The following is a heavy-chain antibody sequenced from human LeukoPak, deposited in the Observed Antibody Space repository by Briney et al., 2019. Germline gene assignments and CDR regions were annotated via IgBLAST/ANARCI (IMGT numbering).Heavy chain of an antibody. CDR1: GFTFSSYS. J-gene: IGHJ4*02. D-gene: IGHD6-13*01. V-gene: IGHV3-21*01. CDR3: ARGSYVQQRQNLFDY. CDR2: ISSSSTYI. Sequence: GGSLRLSCAASGFTFSSYSMNWVRQAPGKGLEWVSSISSSSTYIYYADSVKGRFTISRDNAKSSLYLQMNSLRAEDTAVYYCARGSYVQQRQNLFDYWGQGTLVTVSS.